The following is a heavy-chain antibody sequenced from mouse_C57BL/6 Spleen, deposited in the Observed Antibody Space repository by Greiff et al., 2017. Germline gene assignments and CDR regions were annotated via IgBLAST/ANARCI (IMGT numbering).Heavy chain of an antibody. CDR1: GYSITSGYD. J-gene: IGHJ1*03. V-gene: IGHV3-1*01. CDR3: AREGYYGSSYFDV. Sequence: EVQLQQSGPGLVKPSQSLSLTCTVTGYSITSGYDWHWIRHFPGNKLEWMGYISYSGSTNYNPSLKSRISITHDTSKNHFFLKLNSVTTEDTATYYCAREGYYGSSYFDVWGTGTTVTVSS. CDR2: ISYSGST. D-gene: IGHD1-1*01.